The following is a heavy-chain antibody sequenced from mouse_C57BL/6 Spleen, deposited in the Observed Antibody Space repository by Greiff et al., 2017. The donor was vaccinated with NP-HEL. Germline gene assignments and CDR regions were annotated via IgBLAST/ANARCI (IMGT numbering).Heavy chain of an antibody. CDR3: ARQSSSPYFDY. CDR1: GYTFTDYT. D-gene: IGHD1-1*01. J-gene: IGHJ2*01. V-gene: IGHV1-22*01. CDR2: INPNNGGT. Sequence: EVKLMESGPELVKPGASVKMSCKASGYTFTDYTMHWVKQGHGKSLEWIGYINPNNGGTTYNQKFKGKATLTVNKSSSTAYMELRSLTSEDSAVYYCARQSSSPYFDYWGQGTTLTVSS.